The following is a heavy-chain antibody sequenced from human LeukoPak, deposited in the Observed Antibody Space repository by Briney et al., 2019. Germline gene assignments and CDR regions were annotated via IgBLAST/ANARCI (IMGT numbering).Heavy chain of an antibody. D-gene: IGHD6-19*01. J-gene: IGHJ6*03. CDR1: GFTFSNYA. Sequence: GGSLRLSCAASGFTFSNYAMSGVRQAPGEGLEWVSAISGSGDSTYCADSVKGRFTISRDNSKNTLYLQVNSLRSEDTAVYYCAKDGVIGWAYMDVWGKGTTVTVSS. CDR2: ISGSGDST. V-gene: IGHV3-23*01. CDR3: AKDGVIGWAYMDV.